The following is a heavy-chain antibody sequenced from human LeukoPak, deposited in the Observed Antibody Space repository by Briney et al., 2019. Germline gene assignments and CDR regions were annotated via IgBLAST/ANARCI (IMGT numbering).Heavy chain of an antibody. J-gene: IGHJ3*02. D-gene: IGHD3-22*01. CDR1: GFTFSSYA. V-gene: IGHV3-64*01. CDR3: ARDYYDSSGYVEPVNAFDI. CDR2: ISSNGGST. Sequence: GGSLRLSCAASGFTFSSYAMHWVRQAPGKGLEYVSAISSNGGSTYYANSVKGRFTISRDNSKNTLYLQMGSLRAEDMAVYYCARDYYDSSGYVEPVNAFDIWGQGTMVTVSS.